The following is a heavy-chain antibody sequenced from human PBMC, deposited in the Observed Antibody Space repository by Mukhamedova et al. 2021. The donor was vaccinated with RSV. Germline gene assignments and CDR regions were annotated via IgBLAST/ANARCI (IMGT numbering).Heavy chain of an antibody. V-gene: IGHV3-74*01. CDR2: IDTDGSST. D-gene: IGHD2-15*01. J-gene: IGHJ6*02. CDR1: GFTFSSYW. CDR3: VICGSGPPYGLNV. Sequence: GFTFSSYWMHWVRQAPGKGLVWVSRIDTDGSSTDYADSVKGRFTISRDNAKNTMYLQMNSLRADDTAVYYCVICGSGPPYGLNVWG.